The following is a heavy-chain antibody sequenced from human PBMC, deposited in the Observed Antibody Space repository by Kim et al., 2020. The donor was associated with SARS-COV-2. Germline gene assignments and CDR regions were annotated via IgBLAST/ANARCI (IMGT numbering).Heavy chain of an antibody. Sequence: SVKVSCKASGGTFSSYAISWVRQAPGQGLEWMGGIIPIFGTANYAQKFQGRVTITADESTSTAYMELSSLRSEDTAVYYCARGPGLRGTGTTYYFDYWGQGTLVTVSS. CDR2: IIPIFGTA. V-gene: IGHV1-69*13. CDR1: GGTFSSYA. D-gene: IGHD1-7*01. CDR3: ARGPGLRGTGTTYYFDY. J-gene: IGHJ4*02.